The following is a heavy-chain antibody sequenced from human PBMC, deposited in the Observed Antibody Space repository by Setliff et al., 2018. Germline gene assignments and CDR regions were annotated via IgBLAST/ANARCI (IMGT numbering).Heavy chain of an antibody. CDR1: GGSISSSNW. CDR3: ARGSGYYYGAFDS. J-gene: IGHJ4*02. D-gene: IGHD3-22*01. V-gene: IGHV4-4*02. Sequence: TSETLSLTCAVSGGSISSSNWWSWVRQPPGKGLEWIGEIYHSGSTKYNPSLQSRLAISVVTSKNQFSLRVTSMTAADTAVYYCARGSGYYYGAFDSWGQGTLVTVSS. CDR2: IYHSGST.